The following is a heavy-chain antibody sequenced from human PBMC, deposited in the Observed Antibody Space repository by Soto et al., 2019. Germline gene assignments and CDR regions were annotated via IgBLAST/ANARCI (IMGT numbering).Heavy chain of an antibody. CDR2: IIPMFGTT. Sequence: QVQLVQSGAEVKKPGSSVKVSCKTSGGTISSHALTWLRQAPGQGLEWMGGIIPMFGTTYTSQKFQGRVAISADETTSTLELSSLRSEDTAVYFCARCDVCYPGGDDAFDLWGQGTTVIVSS. D-gene: IGHD2-21*02. CDR1: GGTISSHA. J-gene: IGHJ3*01. CDR3: ARCDVCYPGGDDAFDL. V-gene: IGHV1-69*01.